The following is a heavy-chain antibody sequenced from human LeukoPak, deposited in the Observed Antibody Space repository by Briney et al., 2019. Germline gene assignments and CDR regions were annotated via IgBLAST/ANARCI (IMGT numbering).Heavy chain of an antibody. D-gene: IGHD6-13*01. V-gene: IGHV4-39*07. J-gene: IGHJ4*02. Sequence: PSETLSLTCTVSGGSISSSSYYWGWIRQPPGKGLEWIGSIYYSGSTNYNPSLKSRVTISVDTSKNQFSLKLSSVTAADTAVYYCARGGAAAGSVDYWGQGTLVTVSS. CDR3: ARGGAAAGSVDY. CDR2: IYYSGST. CDR1: GGSISSSSYY.